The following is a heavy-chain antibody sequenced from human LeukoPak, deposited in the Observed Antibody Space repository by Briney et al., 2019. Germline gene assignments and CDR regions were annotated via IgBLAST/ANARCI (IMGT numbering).Heavy chain of an antibody. D-gene: IGHD6-13*01. CDR1: GYTFTSYD. V-gene: IGHV1-8*01. Sequence: ASVKVSCKASGYTFTSYDINWVRQATGQGLEWMGWMNPNSGNTGYAQKFQGRVTMTRNTSISTAYMELSSLRSEDTAVYYCARGLRRQQLSTLHYWGQGTLSPSPQ. J-gene: IGHJ4*02. CDR3: ARGLRRQQLSTLHY. CDR2: MNPNSGNT.